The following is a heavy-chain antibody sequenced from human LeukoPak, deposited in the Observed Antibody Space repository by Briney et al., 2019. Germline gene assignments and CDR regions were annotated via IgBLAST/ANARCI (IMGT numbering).Heavy chain of an antibody. CDR1: GGPIRNSY. V-gene: IGHV4-4*07. CDR3: ARIFDRDI. D-gene: IGHD3-3*01. Sequence: SETLSLTCTVSGGPIRNSYWSWVRHSAGTGMQWIGRIHGTLGSTNHNPSLKSRVAMSLDTSSNQFSLRLSAMSAADTATYYCARIFDRDIWGQGTLVTVSP. CDR2: IHGTLGST. J-gene: IGHJ3*02.